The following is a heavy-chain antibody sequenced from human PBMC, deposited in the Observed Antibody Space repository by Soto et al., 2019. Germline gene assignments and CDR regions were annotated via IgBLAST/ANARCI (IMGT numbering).Heavy chain of an antibody. J-gene: IGHJ6*02. Sequence: ASVKVSCKASGYTFTGYYMHWVRQAPGQGLEWMGWINPNSGGTNYAQKFQGWVTMTRDTSISTAYMELSRLRSDDTAVYYCARDRSGVVVVAATRNYYGMDVWGQGTTVTVSS. V-gene: IGHV1-2*04. D-gene: IGHD2-15*01. CDR2: INPNSGGT. CDR3: ARDRSGVVVVAATRNYYGMDV. CDR1: GYTFTGYY.